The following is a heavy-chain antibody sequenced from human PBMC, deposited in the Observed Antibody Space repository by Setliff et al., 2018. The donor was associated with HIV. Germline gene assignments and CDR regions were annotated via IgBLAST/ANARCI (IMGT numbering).Heavy chain of an antibody. Sequence: PGGSLRLSCAASGFTFSSYGMHWVRQAPGKGLEWVAFIRYDGSNKYYADSVKGRFTISRDNSKNTLYLQMNSLRAEDTAVYYCAKIQNPQGYYYDSSGYYFDYWGQGTLVTVSS. V-gene: IGHV3-30*02. CDR3: AKIQNPQGYYYDSSGYYFDY. D-gene: IGHD3-22*01. CDR1: GFTFSSYG. J-gene: IGHJ4*02. CDR2: IRYDGSNK.